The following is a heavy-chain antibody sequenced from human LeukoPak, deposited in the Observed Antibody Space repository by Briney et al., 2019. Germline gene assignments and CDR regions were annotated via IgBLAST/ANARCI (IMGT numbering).Heavy chain of an antibody. Sequence: GESLKISCKGAGYSFTGYWIGWVRQMPGKGLEWMGIMYPGDSEIRYSPSFQGQVTISADKSISTAYLQWSSLKASDTAMYYCARTDSNNRGRYGTFDIWGQGTMVTVSS. CDR2: MYPGDSEI. CDR1: GYSFTGYW. D-gene: IGHD5-18*01. V-gene: IGHV5-51*01. CDR3: ARTDSNNRGRYGTFDI. J-gene: IGHJ3*02.